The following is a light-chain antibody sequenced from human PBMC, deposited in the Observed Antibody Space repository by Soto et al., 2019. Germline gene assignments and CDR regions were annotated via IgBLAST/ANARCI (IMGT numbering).Light chain of an antibody. CDR3: QQYNSFPWT. Sequence: DIQMTQSPSTLSASVGDRVIITCRATESIVGWLAWYQQKPGKAPKLLLYDASTLQSGVPSRVSGSGSGTVFSVIISRLQPDDFATFFCQQYNSFPWTCGQGTKVEIK. CDR2: DAS. CDR1: ESIVGW. J-gene: IGKJ1*01. V-gene: IGKV1-5*01.